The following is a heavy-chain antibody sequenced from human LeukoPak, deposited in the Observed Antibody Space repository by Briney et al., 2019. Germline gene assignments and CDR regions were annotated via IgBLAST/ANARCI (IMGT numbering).Heavy chain of an antibody. V-gene: IGHV7-4-1*02. CDR2: INTNTGDP. CDR1: GYTFTSYD. CDR3: VRDPPFGYYYYMDV. J-gene: IGHJ6*03. D-gene: IGHD3-10*01. Sequence: ASVKVSCKASGYTFTSYDINWVRQASGQGLEWMGWINTNTGDPTYAQGFTGRFVFSLDTSVSTAYLQINSLKAEDTAVYYCVRDPPFGYYYYMDVWGKGTTVTVSS.